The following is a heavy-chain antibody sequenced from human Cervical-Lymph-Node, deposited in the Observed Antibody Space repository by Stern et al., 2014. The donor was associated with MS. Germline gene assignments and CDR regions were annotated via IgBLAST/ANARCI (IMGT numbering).Heavy chain of an antibody. J-gene: IGHJ6*02. V-gene: IGHV1-69*01. D-gene: IGHD3/OR15-3a*01. CDR2: IVPFLGTA. CDR1: GGTLRSFA. CDR3: ARDMRLYNYWTDSARGRGMDV. Sequence: QVQLVQSGAEVKKPGSSVKVSCKASGGTLRSFAITWVRQAPGQVLEWMGGIVPFLGTANHAQQFVGRLTISADAASNTAYMELTSLKSDDTAVYFCARDMRLYNYWTDSARGRGMDVWGQGTAVTVSS.